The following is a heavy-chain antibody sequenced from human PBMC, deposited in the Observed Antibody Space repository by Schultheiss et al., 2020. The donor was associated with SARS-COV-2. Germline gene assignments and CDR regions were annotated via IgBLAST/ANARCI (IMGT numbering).Heavy chain of an antibody. CDR2: IYHSGST. CDR1: GYSISSGYY. CDR3: ARDTRGLNWGEYYFDY. J-gene: IGHJ4*02. V-gene: IGHV4-38-2*02. D-gene: IGHD7-27*01. Sequence: SETLSLTCAVSGYSISSGYYWGWIRQPPGKGLEWIGSIYHSGSTYYNPSLKSRVTISVDTSKNQFSLKLSSVTAADTAVYYCARDTRGLNWGEYYFDYWGQGTLVTVSS.